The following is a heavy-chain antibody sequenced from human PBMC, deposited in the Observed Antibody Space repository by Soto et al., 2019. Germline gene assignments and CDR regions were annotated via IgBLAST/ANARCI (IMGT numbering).Heavy chain of an antibody. CDR3: ARDPPYSSSWYNYYYGMHV. J-gene: IGHJ6*02. D-gene: IGHD6-13*01. CDR2: INAGNGNT. Sequence: QVQLVQSGAEVKKPGASVKVSCKASGYTFTSYAMHWVRQAPGQRLEWMGWINAGNGNTKYSQKFQGRVTITRDTSASTAYMELSSLRSEDTAVYYCARDPPYSSSWYNYYYGMHVWGQGTTVTVSS. V-gene: IGHV1-3*01. CDR1: GYTFTSYA.